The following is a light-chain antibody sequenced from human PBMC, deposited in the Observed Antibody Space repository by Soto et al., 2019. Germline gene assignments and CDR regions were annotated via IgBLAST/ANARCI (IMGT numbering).Light chain of an antibody. V-gene: IGLV2-14*01. CDR3: TSFTSSTPRWV. CDR1: SRDVGGYNY. Sequence: QSALTQPASVSGSPGQSITISCTGTSRDVGGYNYVSWYQQYPGTAPKLMIYDVTNRPSGVSNRFSGSKSGNTASLTISGLQAEDEADYYCTSFTSSTPRWVFGGGTKVTVL. J-gene: IGLJ3*02. CDR2: DVT.